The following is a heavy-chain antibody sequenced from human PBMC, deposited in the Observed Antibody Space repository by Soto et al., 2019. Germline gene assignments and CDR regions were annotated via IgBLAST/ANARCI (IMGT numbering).Heavy chain of an antibody. Sequence: EVQLVESGGGLVKPGGSLRLSCAASGFTFSSYSMNWVRQAPGKGLEWVSSISSSSSYIYYADSVKGRFTISRDNAKNSLYLQMNSLRAEDTAVYYCARDLTGYCSSTSCYGPIRFSDYWGQGTLVTVSS. CDR3: ARDLTGYCSSTSCYGPIRFSDY. J-gene: IGHJ4*02. CDR2: ISSSSSYI. V-gene: IGHV3-21*01. D-gene: IGHD2-2*01. CDR1: GFTFSSYS.